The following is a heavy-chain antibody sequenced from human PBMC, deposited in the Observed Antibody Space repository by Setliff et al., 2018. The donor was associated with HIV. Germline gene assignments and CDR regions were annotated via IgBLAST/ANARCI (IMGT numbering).Heavy chain of an antibody. V-gene: IGHV3-48*01. CDR1: GFTFSSYS. D-gene: IGHD2-15*01. Sequence: LRLSCAASGFTFSSYSMNWVRQAPGKGLEWVSYISSSSSTIYYADSVKGRFTISRDNAKNSLYLQMNSLRAEDTAVYYCARDVRGYCSGGSCYYFDYWGQGTLVTVSS. CDR2: ISSSSSTI. J-gene: IGHJ4*02. CDR3: ARDVRGYCSGGSCYYFDY.